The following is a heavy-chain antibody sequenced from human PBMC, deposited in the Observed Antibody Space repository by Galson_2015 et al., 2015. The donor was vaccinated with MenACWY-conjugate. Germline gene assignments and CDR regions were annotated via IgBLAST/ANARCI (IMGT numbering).Heavy chain of an antibody. CDR1: GFTFRTYT. D-gene: IGHD3-22*01. CDR3: VRDVPYYYDSDGIGDFAMDV. V-gene: IGHV3-21*01. Sequence: SLRLSCAASGFTFRTYTMTWVRQAPGKGLEWISSITSHSSYLYYEDSVKGRFTISRDNGKDSMYLQMNTLRAEDTAVYYCVRDVPYYYDSDGIGDFAMDVWGQGTTVTVSS. J-gene: IGHJ6*02. CDR2: ITSHSSYL.